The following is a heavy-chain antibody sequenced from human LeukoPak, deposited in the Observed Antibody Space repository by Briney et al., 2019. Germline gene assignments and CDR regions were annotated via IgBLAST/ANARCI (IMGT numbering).Heavy chain of an antibody. V-gene: IGHV1-2*07. CDR1: GYTFTGYY. D-gene: IGHD3-10*01. CDR2: INPNSGAT. CDR3: AREPPRGRGSYYFDY. J-gene: IGHJ4*02. Sequence: ASVKVSCKASGYTFTGYYMHWVRQAPGQGLEWMGWINPNSGATNYAHKFQGRVTVTRDTSINTAYMELSRLRSEDTAVYYCAREPPRGRGSYYFDYWGQGTLVTVSS.